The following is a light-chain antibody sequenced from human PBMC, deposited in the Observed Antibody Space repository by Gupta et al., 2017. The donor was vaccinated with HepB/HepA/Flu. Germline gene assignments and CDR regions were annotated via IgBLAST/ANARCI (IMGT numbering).Light chain of an antibody. Sequence: QSVLTQPPSASGTPGQRVTIPCSGSSSNIGSNTVNWYQQLPGTAPKLLIYSNNQRPSGVPDRFSGSKSGTSASLAISGLQSEDEADYYCAAWDDSLNGSLVFGGGTKLTVL. V-gene: IGLV1-44*01. J-gene: IGLJ3*02. CDR1: SSNIGSNT. CDR2: SNN. CDR3: AAWDDSLNGSLV.